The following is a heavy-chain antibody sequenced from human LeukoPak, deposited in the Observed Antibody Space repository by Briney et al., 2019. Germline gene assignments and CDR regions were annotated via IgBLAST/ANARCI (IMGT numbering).Heavy chain of an antibody. J-gene: IGHJ4*02. CDR2: INPNSGGT. CDR3: ARVTYYYGSSGYCLDY. CDR1: GYTFTGYY. V-gene: IGHV1-2*02. D-gene: IGHD3-22*01. Sequence: ASVKVSCKASGYTFTGYYMHWVRQAPGQGLEWMGWINPNSGGTNYAQKFQGRVTMTRDTSISTAYMELSRLRSDDTAVYYCARVTYYYGSSGYCLDYWGQGTLVTVSS.